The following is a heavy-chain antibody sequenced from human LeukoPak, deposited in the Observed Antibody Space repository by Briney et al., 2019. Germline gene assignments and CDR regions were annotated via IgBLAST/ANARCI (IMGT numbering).Heavy chain of an antibody. CDR3: AALEGLRPGYFDY. Sequence: SVKVSCKASGGTFSSYAISWVRQAPGQGLEWMGGIIPIFGTANYAQKFQGRVTITTDESTSTAYMELSSLRSEDTAVYYCAALEGLRPGYFDYWGQGTLVTVSS. V-gene: IGHV1-69*05. CDR2: IIPIFGTA. J-gene: IGHJ4*02. CDR1: GGTFSSYA. D-gene: IGHD5-12*01.